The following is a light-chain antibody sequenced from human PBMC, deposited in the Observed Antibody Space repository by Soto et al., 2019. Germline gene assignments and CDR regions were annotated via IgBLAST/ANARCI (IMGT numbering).Light chain of an antibody. CDR1: QSVSNNY. CDR3: QQYYTYPWT. J-gene: IGKJ1*01. CDR2: GAS. Sequence: EIVLTQSPGTLSLSPGERATLSCRASQSVSNNYLAWYQQKPGQAPRLLIYGASNRATGIPDRFSGSGSGTDFTLTISSLQPDDLATYFCQQYYTYPWTFGQGTKVDIK. V-gene: IGKV3-20*01.